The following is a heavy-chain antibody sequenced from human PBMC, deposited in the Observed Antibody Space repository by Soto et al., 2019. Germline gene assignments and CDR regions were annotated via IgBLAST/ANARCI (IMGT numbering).Heavy chain of an antibody. V-gene: IGHV3-15*01. Sequence: GGSLRLSCAASGFTFSDAWMSWVRQAPGKGLEWVGRFKSKTDGGTTDYAAPVKGRFTISRDDSKNTLYLQMNSLKTEDTAVYYCTTSLGYCSGGSCYAGIDYWGQGTLVTVSP. CDR1: GFTFSDAW. CDR2: FKSKTDGGTT. D-gene: IGHD2-15*01. CDR3: TTSLGYCSGGSCYAGIDY. J-gene: IGHJ4*02.